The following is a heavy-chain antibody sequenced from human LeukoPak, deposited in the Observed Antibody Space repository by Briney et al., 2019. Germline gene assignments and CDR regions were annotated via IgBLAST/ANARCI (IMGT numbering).Heavy chain of an antibody. V-gene: IGHV3-11*06. CDR1: GVTFSDYY. Sequence: GGSLRLSCAASGVTFSDYYMSWIRQAPGKGLEWVSYISSSSGYTSYGDSVKGRFTISRDNAKNSLYLQMNSLRTEDTAVYYCAGGGSYYKGIDYWGQGTLVTVSS. CDR2: ISSSSGYT. CDR3: AGGGSYYKGIDY. J-gene: IGHJ4*02. D-gene: IGHD3-10*01.